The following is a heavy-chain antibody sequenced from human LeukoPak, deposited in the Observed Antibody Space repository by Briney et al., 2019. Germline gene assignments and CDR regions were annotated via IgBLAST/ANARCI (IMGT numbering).Heavy chain of an antibody. V-gene: IGHV4-39*07. CDR2: IFYSGST. Sequence: SETLSLTCTISGGSISSSSYYWGWIRLPPGKRLEWIGTIFYSGSTYYNPSLKSRVTISVDTSKNHFSLELSSVTAADTAVYYCARAYGEENYFDYWGQGTLVTVSS. CDR1: GGSISSSSYY. J-gene: IGHJ4*02. D-gene: IGHD4-17*01. CDR3: ARAYGEENYFDY.